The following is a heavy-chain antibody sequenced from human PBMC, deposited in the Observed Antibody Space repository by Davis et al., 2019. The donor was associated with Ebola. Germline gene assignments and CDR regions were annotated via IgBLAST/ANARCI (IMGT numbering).Heavy chain of an antibody. J-gene: IGHJ4*02. CDR2: IYYSGSA. CDR1: GGSISSYY. Sequence: MPGGSLRLSCTIPGGSISSYYWSWIRQPPGKGLEWIGYIYYSGSANYTPSLKSRVTISVDTSTKQISLKLSSVTAADTAVYYCASVGAATVSFDYWGQGTLVTVSS. D-gene: IGHD1-26*01. V-gene: IGHV4-59*01. CDR3: ASVGAATVSFDY.